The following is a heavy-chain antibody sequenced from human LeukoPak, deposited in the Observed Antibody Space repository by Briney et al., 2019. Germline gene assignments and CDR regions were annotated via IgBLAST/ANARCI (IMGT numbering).Heavy chain of an antibody. CDR2: IYYSGST. D-gene: IGHD1-26*01. J-gene: IGHJ4*02. CDR3: ASSRELVGANDY. CDR1: GGSISSYY. Sequence: SETLSLTCTVSGGSISSYYWSWTRQPPGKGLEWIGYIYYSGSTNYNPSLKSRVTISVDTSKNQFSLKLSSVTAADTAVYYCASSRELVGANDYWGQGTLVTVSS. V-gene: IGHV4-59*01.